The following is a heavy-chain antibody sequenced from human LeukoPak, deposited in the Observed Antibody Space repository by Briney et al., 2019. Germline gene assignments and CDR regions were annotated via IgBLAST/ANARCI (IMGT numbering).Heavy chain of an antibody. J-gene: IGHJ4*02. D-gene: IGHD3-22*01. V-gene: IGHV1-18*01. Sequence: ASVKVSCKASGYTFTSYGISWVRQAPGQGLDWMGWISAYNGNTNYAQKRQGRVTMTTDTSTSTAYMELRSVRSDDTDVYYCARDPTSGYLDYWGKGTLVTVSS. CDR2: ISAYNGNT. CDR3: ARDPTSGYLDY. CDR1: GYTFTSYG.